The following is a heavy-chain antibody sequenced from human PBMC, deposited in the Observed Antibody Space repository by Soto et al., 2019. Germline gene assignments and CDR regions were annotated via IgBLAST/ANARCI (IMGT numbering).Heavy chain of an antibody. D-gene: IGHD6-6*01. Sequence: QVQLQESGPGLVKPSGTLSLTCAVSGGSISSSNWWSWVRQPPGKGLEWIGEIYHSGSTNYNPSLKSRVTISVDKSKNQFSLKLSSVTAADTAVYYCAREQDREGQLGIMSGWFDPWGQGTLVTVSS. CDR1: GGSISSSNW. CDR2: IYHSGST. V-gene: IGHV4-4*02. J-gene: IGHJ5*02. CDR3: AREQDREGQLGIMSGWFDP.